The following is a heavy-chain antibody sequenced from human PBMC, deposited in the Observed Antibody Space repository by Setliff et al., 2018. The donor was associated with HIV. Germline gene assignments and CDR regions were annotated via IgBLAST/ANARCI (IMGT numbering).Heavy chain of an antibody. CDR3: ARRSGASYYSEFYYYMDV. CDR2: IYYTGNT. Sequence: SETLSLTCSVSGGSINNYYWSWIRLTPGKGLQWIGCIYYTGNTNYNPSLKSRVTMSVDTSNNQFSLKLTSVTAADSAVYYCARRSGASYYSEFYYYMDVWGHGTLVTVSS. CDR1: GGSINNYY. V-gene: IGHV4-59*08. D-gene: IGHD2-15*01. J-gene: IGHJ6*03.